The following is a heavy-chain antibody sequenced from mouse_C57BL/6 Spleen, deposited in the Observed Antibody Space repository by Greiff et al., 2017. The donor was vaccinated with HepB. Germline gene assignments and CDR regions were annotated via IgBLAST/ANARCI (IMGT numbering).Heavy chain of an antibody. CDR2: INPYNGGT. D-gene: IGHD2-4*01. CDR1: GYTFTDYY. CDR3: ALNDDYDLAWLAD. Sequence: VQLQQSGPVLVQPGASVMITCKASGYTFTDYYMNWVKQSHGQSLEWIGVINPYNGGTSYNQKFKGKATLTVDKSSSTAYIELTSLTSEDSAVYYCALNDDYDLAWLADWGQGTLVTVSA. V-gene: IGHV1-19*01. J-gene: IGHJ3*01.